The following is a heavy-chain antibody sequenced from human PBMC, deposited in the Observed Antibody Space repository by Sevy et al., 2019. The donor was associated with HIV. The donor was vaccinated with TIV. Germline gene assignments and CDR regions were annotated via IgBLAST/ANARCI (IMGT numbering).Heavy chain of an antibody. V-gene: IGHV4-4*02. CDR3: ARVAPYYYDSSGYYYYFDY. Sequence: SETLSLTCAVSGGSISSSNWWSWVRQPPGKGLEWIGEIYHSGSTNYNASLKSRVTISVDKSKNQFSLKLSSVTAADTAVYYCARVAPYYYDSSGYYYYFDYWGQGTLVTVSS. CDR1: GGSISSSNW. J-gene: IGHJ4*02. CDR2: IYHSGST. D-gene: IGHD3-22*01.